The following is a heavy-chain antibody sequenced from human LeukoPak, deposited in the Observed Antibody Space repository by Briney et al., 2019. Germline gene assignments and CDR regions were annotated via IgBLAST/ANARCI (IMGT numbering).Heavy chain of an antibody. D-gene: IGHD2-2*01. CDR2: IIPIFGTA. CDR3: ARSDVVVPAAPDY. J-gene: IGHJ4*02. V-gene: IGHV1-69*13. CDR1: GDTFSSYA. Sequence: ASVKVSCKASGDTFSSYAISWVRQAPGQGLEWVGGIIPIFGTANYAQKFQGRVTITADESTSTAYMELSSLRSEDTAVYYCARSDVVVPAAPDYWGQGTLVTVSS.